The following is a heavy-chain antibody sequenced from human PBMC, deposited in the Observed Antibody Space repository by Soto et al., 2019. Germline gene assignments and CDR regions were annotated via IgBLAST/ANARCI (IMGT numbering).Heavy chain of an antibody. Sequence: PGESLKISCKASGYTFSNYWISWVRQMPGKGLEWMGRIDPSDSYTNYSPSFQGHVTISADKSITTAYLQWSSLRASDTAMYYCARLSRDASTLHYSYYWGQSTLVTVSS. D-gene: IGHD2-2*01. CDR3: ARLSRDASTLHYSYY. CDR2: IDPSDSYT. J-gene: IGHJ4*02. V-gene: IGHV5-10-1*01. CDR1: GYTFSNYW.